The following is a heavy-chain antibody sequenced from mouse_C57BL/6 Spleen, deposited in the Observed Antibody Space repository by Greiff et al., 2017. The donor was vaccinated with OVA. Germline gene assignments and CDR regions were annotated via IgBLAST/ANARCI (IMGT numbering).Heavy chain of an antibody. CDR2: ISNGGGST. CDR3: ARQGARRDEYYYAMDY. V-gene: IGHV5-12*01. J-gene: IGHJ4*01. D-gene: IGHD2-12*01. Sequence: EVKLVESGGGLVQPGGSLKLSCAASGFTFSDYYMYWVRQTPEKRLEWVAYISNGGGSTYYPDTVKGRFTLSRDNAKNTRYLQMSSLKSEDTAMYYCARQGARRDEYYYAMDYWGQGTSVTVSA. CDR1: GFTFSDYY.